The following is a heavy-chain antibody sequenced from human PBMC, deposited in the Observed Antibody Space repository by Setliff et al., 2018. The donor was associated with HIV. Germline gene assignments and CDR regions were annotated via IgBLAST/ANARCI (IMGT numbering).Heavy chain of an antibody. D-gene: IGHD3-22*01. CDR3: VRGYYYDKTGYGTFDI. CDR2: MSAYSGDT. V-gene: IGHV1-18*01. Sequence: ASVKVSCKASVDTFRSHAIGWVRQAPGRGLEWMGWMSAYSGDTKYAQKIQGRVNMTRDTSTDTAYVELRSLRFDDTALYYCVRGYYYDKTGYGTFDIWGQGTVVTVSS. CDR1: VDTFRSHA. J-gene: IGHJ3*02.